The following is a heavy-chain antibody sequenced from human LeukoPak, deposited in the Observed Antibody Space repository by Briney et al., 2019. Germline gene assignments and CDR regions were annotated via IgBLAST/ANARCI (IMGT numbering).Heavy chain of an antibody. D-gene: IGHD2-15*01. CDR2: VRSKANNHAT. V-gene: IGHV3-73*01. CDR3: TRGTSGGFDY. J-gene: IGHJ4*02. CDR1: GFIFSGSA. Sequence: GGSLRLSCAASGFIFSGSAMHWVRQASGKGLEWVGRVRSKANNHATTYAAALKGGFNISRDDSKNTIYLEMNSLKAEDTAVYYCTRGTSGGFDYWGRGTLVTVSS.